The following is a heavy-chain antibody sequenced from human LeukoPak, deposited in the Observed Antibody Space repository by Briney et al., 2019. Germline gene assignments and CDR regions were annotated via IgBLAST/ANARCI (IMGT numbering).Heavy chain of an antibody. J-gene: IGHJ4*02. V-gene: IGHV4-61*02. D-gene: IGHD6-19*01. Sequence: SQTLSLTCTVSGGSISSGRYYWSWIRQPAGKGLEGIGRIYTSGSTNSNPSLKSRVTISVDTSKNQFSLKLSSVTAADTAVYYCARGDSSGWISRFWGQGTLVTVSS. CDR2: IYTSGST. CDR3: ARGDSSGWISRF. CDR1: GGSISSGRYY.